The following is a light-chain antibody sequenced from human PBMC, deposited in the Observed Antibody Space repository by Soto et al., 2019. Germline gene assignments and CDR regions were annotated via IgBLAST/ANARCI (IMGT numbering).Light chain of an antibody. CDR2: GAS. CDR1: QSVSSN. J-gene: IGKJ1*01. V-gene: IGKV3-15*01. CDR3: QQDMNWQRT. Sequence: EIVLTQSPATLSVSPGARATLCCRASQSVSSNLAWYQQNPGQAPRLIIYGASTRANGIPARLSGSGFGTDVTVTTSSLQYEDFAVYYCQQDMNWQRTLGKGTKVHIK.